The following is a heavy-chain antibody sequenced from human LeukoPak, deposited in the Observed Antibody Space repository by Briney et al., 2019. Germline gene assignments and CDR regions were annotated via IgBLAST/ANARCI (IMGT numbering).Heavy chain of an antibody. V-gene: IGHV3-30-3*01. D-gene: IGHD2-2*01. CDR2: ISYDGSNK. CDR1: GFTFSSYA. Sequence: GGSLRLSCAASGFTFSSYAMHWVRQAPGKGLEWVAVISYDGSNKYYADSVKGRFTISRDNSKNTLYLQMNSLRAEDTAVYYCARGDCSGISCYDDYWGQGTLVTVSS. CDR3: ARGDCSGISCYDDY. J-gene: IGHJ4*02.